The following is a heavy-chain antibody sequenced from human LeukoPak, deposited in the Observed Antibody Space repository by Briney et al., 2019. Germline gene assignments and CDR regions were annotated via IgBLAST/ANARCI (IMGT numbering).Heavy chain of an antibody. CDR3: ARDQAAAGTY. V-gene: IGHV1-46*03. Sequence: ASVKVSCKASGYTFTSYYMHWGRPPPGQGLGWVGIINPSGGSTNYAQKFQGRVTMTRDTSTSTVYMELSSLRSEDTAVYYCARDQAAAGTYWGQGTLVTVSS. D-gene: IGHD6-13*01. CDR1: GYTFTSYY. J-gene: IGHJ4*02. CDR2: INPSGGST.